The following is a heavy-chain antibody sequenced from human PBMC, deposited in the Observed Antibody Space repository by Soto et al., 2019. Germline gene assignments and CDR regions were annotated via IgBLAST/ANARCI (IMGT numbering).Heavy chain of an antibody. J-gene: IGHJ4*02. Sequence: EEQLVESGGGLVQPGGSLRLSCEVSGFALNFWMSWVRQAPGKGPEWVASIKEDGTETYYVASVKGRFTISRDNAKKSLYLQMNSLRADDTAIYYCARGPFWGQGTLVIVSS. V-gene: IGHV3-7*01. CDR2: IKEDGTET. CDR3: ARGPF. CDR1: GFALNFW.